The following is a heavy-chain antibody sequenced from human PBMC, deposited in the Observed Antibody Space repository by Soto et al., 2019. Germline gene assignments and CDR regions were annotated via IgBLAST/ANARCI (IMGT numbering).Heavy chain of an antibody. V-gene: IGHV1-69*12. CDR2: IIPIFGTA. CDR1: GGTFSSYA. D-gene: IGHD6-19*01. J-gene: IGHJ5*02. CDR3: ARGGERWLVRDWFDP. Sequence: QVQLVQSGAEVKKPGSSVKVSCKASGGTFSSYAISWVRQAPGQGLEWMGGIIPIFGTANYAQKFQGRVTSXGHXAXTTAYVELSSLSAGDTAVYHGARGGERWLVRDWFDPWGQGTLVTASS.